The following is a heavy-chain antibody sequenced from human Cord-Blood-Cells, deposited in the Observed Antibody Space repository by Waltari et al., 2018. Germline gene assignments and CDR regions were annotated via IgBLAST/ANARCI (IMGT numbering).Heavy chain of an antibody. V-gene: IGHV1-24*01. D-gene: IGHD6-6*01. J-gene: IGHJ3*02. CDR3: ATDRYSSSIDAFDI. Sequence: QVQLVPSGAAVPKPGASVKVFCKGHGYTLPDYSMPRGRRAPGKGLEWMGGFDPEDGETIYAQKFQGRVTMTEDTSTDTAYMELSSLRSEDTAVYYCATDRYSSSIDAFDIWGQGTMVTVSS. CDR1: GYTLPDYS. CDR2: FDPEDGET.